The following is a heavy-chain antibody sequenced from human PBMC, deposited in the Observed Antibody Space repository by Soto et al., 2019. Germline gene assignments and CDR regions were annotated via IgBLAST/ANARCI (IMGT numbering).Heavy chain of an antibody. CDR2: IYPGDSDT. J-gene: IGHJ4*02. D-gene: IGHD5-18*01. V-gene: IGHV5-51*01. CDR3: ARPRDTAMAPIEY. Sequence: GEALKISCKGSGYSFTSYWIGWVRQMPGKSLEWMGIIYPGDSDTRYSPSFQGQVTISADKSISTAYLQWSSLKASDTAMYYCARPRDTAMAPIEYWGQGTIVNVS. CDR1: GYSFTSYW.